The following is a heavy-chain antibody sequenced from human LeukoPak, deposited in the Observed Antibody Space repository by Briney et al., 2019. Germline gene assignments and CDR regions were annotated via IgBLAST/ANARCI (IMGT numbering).Heavy chain of an antibody. Sequence: GGSLRLSCAASGFTFSSYAMSWVRQAPGKGLEWVSAISGSGGSTYYADSVKGRFTISRDNSKNTLYLQMNSLRAEDTAVYYCAKDHRDIVVVVAATLDAFDIWGQGTMVTVSS. D-gene: IGHD2-15*01. CDR2: ISGSGGST. J-gene: IGHJ3*02. CDR3: AKDHRDIVVVVAATLDAFDI. V-gene: IGHV3-23*01. CDR1: GFTFSSYA.